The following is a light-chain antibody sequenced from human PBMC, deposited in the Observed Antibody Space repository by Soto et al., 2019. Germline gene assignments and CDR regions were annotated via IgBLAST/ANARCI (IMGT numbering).Light chain of an antibody. V-gene: IGLV2-8*01. Sequence: QSALTQPPSASGSPGQSVTISCTGTSSDVGGYKYVSWYQQHPDKAPKLMIFVVNKRPSGVPDRFSGSKSGNTASLTVSGLQAEDEADYYCSSYAGINNLGVFGTGTKVTVL. J-gene: IGLJ1*01. CDR3: SSYAGINNLGV. CDR2: VVN. CDR1: SSDVGGYKY.